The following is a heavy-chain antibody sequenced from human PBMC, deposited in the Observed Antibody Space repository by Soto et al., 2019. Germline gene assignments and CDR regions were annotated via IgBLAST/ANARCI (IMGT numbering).Heavy chain of an antibody. D-gene: IGHD6-13*01. V-gene: IGHV1-18*01. Sequence: QVQLVQSGAEVKKPGASVKVSCKASGYIFSNYGISWVRQAPGQGPEWMGWISGYNGDTNYAQTLQGRVTMTTDTSTSTGYMELRSLRSDDTAVYYCARGGSSWSAEYYQHWGQGTLVIVSS. CDR2: ISGYNGDT. CDR1: GYIFSNYG. CDR3: ARGGSSWSAEYYQH. J-gene: IGHJ1*01.